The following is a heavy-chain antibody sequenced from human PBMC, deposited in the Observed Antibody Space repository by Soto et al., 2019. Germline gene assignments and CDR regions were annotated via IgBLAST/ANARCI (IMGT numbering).Heavy chain of an antibody. CDR2: INHSGST. J-gene: IGHJ4*02. V-gene: IGHV4-34*01. D-gene: IGHD3-10*01. CDR1: GGSFSGYY. CDR3: ARGGGVTMVRGVMLDY. Sequence: QVQLQQWGAGLLKPSETLSLTCAVYGGSFSGYYWSWIRQPPGKGLEWIGEINHSGSTNYNPSLKSRVTISVDTSKNQCSLKLSSVTAADTAVYYCARGGGVTMVRGVMLDYWGQGTLVTASS.